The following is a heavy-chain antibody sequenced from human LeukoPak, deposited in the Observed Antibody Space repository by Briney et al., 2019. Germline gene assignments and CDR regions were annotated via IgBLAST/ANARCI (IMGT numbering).Heavy chain of an antibody. V-gene: IGHV3-23*01. Sequence: QAWGSLRLSCAASGFTFSSYGMSWVRQAPGKGLEWVSAISGSGGSTYYADSVKGRFTMSRDNSKNTLYLQMNSLRAEDTAVYYCATPRARYSYGYTPPQGVDYWGQGTLVTVSS. CDR2: ISGSGGST. D-gene: IGHD5-18*01. CDR1: GFTFSSYG. CDR3: ATPRARYSYGYTPPQGVDY. J-gene: IGHJ4*02.